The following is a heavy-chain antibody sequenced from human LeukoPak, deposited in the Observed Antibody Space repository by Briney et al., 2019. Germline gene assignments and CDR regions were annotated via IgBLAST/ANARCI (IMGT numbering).Heavy chain of an antibody. D-gene: IGHD6-13*01. Sequence: GGSLRLSCAASGLTFSTYAMSWVRQAPGKGLEWVSTISDNGGSTYYADSVKGRFTISRDNSMNTLYLQMNSLRVEDTAVYYCAKPPPDSSSWLFDSWGQGALVTVSS. CDR2: ISDNGGST. J-gene: IGHJ4*02. CDR3: AKPPPDSSSWLFDS. V-gene: IGHV3-23*01. CDR1: GLTFSTYA.